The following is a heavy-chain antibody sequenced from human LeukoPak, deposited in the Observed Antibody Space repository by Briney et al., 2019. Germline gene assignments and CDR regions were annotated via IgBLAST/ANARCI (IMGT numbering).Heavy chain of an antibody. Sequence: GASVKVSCKVSGYTLTELSMHWVRQAPGKGLEWMGGFDPEDGETIYAQKFQGRVTMTEDTSTDTAYMALSSLRSEDTAVYYCATARYCSGGSCYGLLFDYWGQGTLVTVSS. J-gene: IGHJ4*02. V-gene: IGHV1-24*01. D-gene: IGHD2-15*01. CDR1: GYTLTELS. CDR3: ATARYCSGGSCYGLLFDY. CDR2: FDPEDGET.